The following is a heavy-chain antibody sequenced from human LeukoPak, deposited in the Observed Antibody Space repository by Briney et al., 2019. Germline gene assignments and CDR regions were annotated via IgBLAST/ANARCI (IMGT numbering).Heavy chain of an antibody. CDR2: ISGSGGST. V-gene: IGHV3-23*01. CDR3: AKCWSGYSPLYDFWSGYPTFFDY. D-gene: IGHD3-3*01. J-gene: IGHJ4*02. CDR1: GFTFSSYA. Sequence: PGGSLRLSCAASGFTFSSYAMSWVRQAPGKGLEWVSAISGSGGSTYYADSVKGRFTISRDNSKNTLYLQMNSLRAEDTAVYYCAKCWSGYSPLYDFWSGYPTFFDYWGQGTLVTVSS.